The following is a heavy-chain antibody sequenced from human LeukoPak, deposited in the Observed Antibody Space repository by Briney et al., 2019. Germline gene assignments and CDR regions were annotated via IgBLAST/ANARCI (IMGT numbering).Heavy chain of an antibody. Sequence: PGGSLRLSCAASGFTFSSYAMHWVRQAPGKGLEWVAIISNDGSNKYYADSVKGRFTLSRENSKYTVYLQMNSLRAEDTAVYYCARDLGLGRGWYGGDYWGQGTLLPVFS. V-gene: IGHV3-30-3*01. J-gene: IGHJ4*02. CDR1: GFTFSSYA. CDR3: ARDLGLGRGWYGGDY. D-gene: IGHD6-19*01. CDR2: ISNDGSNK.